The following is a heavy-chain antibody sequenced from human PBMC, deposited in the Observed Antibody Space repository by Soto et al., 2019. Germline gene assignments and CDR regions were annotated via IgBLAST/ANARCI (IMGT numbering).Heavy chain of an antibody. CDR1: GGSISSGGYS. Sequence: QLQLQESGSGLVKPSQTLSLTCAISGGSISSGGYSWSWIRQPPGKGLEWIGYIYHSGSTYYNPSLKSRVTISVDRSKNQFSLKLSSVTAADTAVYYCDSTQVCSIPMDVWGQGTTVTVSS. J-gene: IGHJ6*02. CDR2: IYHSGST. CDR3: DSTQVCSIPMDV. D-gene: IGHD2-8*01. V-gene: IGHV4-30-2*01.